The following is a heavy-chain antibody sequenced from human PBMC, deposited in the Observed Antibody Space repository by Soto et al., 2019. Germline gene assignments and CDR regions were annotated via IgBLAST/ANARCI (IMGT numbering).Heavy chain of an antibody. J-gene: IGHJ2*01. V-gene: IGHV3-53*01. CDR1: GFTATNKY. D-gene: IGHD4-17*01. CDR2: IYSGGTT. Sequence: EVQLVESGGGLIQPGGSLRLSCAASGFTATNKYMTWVRQAPGKGLEWVSIIYSGGTTSYADSVKGRFTISRDNSKDILYLQMNSLRAEDTAVYYCARVDYGDYGWYFDLWGRGTLVTVSS. CDR3: ARVDYGDYGWYFDL.